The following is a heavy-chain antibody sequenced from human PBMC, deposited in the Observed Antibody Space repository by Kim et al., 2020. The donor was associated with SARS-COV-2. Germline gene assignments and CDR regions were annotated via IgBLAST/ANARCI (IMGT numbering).Heavy chain of an antibody. CDR3: VQLELPSITMVRGSRDY. Sequence: GGSLRLSCAASGFTFDDYAMHWVRQAPGKGLEWVSLISGDGGSTYYADSVKGRFTISRDNSKNSLYLQMNSLRTEDTALYYCVQLELPSITMVRGSRDYWGQGTLVTVSS. J-gene: IGHJ4*02. CDR2: ISGDGGST. V-gene: IGHV3-43*02. CDR1: GFTFDDYA. D-gene: IGHD3-10*01.